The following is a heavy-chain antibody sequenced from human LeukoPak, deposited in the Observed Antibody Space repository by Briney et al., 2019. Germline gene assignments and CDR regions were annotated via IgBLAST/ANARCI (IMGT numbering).Heavy chain of an antibody. CDR2: ISSGSVYI. CDR1: RFTFSDYS. J-gene: IGHJ4*02. D-gene: IGHD6-13*01. V-gene: IGHV3-21*01. CDR3: ARGPKYISATGPYYFDY. Sequence: PGGSLRLSCAASRFTFSDYSMNWVRQAPGKGLQWVASISSGSVYIYYADSMKGRFTISRDNAKNSVYLQMYSLRAEDTAVYYCARGPKYISATGPYYFDYWGQGTPVTVSS.